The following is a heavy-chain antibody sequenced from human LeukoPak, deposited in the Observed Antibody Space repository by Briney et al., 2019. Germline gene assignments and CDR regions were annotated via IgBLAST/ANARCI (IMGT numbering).Heavy chain of an antibody. CDR2: ISGSGGST. CDR3: AKSRPYQLLSDYFDY. D-gene: IGHD2-2*01. Sequence: GGSLRLSCAASGFTFSSYAMHWVRQAPGKGLEWVSAISGSGGSTYYADSVKGRFTISRDNSKNTLYLQMNSLRAEDTAVYYCAKSRPYQLLSDYFDYWGQGTLVTVSS. V-gene: IGHV3-23*01. J-gene: IGHJ4*02. CDR1: GFTFSSYA.